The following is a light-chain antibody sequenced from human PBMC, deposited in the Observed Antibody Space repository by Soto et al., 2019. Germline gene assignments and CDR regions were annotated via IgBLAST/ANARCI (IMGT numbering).Light chain of an antibody. CDR2: GAS. J-gene: IGKJ3*01. CDR1: QGIRSY. Sequence: DIQLTESPFFLSASVGDRVTITCRASQGIRSYLAWYQQRPAKAPQLLIDGASTLLTGVATRFSGSGSGTEFTLTISSLPPEDFATYFCQQLNIYPPLSTFGPGKIVDIK. CDR3: QQLNIYPPLST. V-gene: IGKV1-9*01.